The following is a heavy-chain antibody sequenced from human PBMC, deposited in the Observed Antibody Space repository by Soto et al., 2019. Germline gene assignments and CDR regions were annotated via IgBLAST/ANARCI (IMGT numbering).Heavy chain of an antibody. CDR2: ISSRSDI. D-gene: IGHD2-2*02. CDR3: AREYTSWLLAYGLDV. J-gene: IGHJ6*02. CDR1: GFTFSTYS. Sequence: GGSLTLSCIGSGFTFSTYSINWVRQAPGKGLEWVSSISSRSDIYYADSVKGRFTISRDNAKNSVSLQMNSLRAEDTAGYYCAREYTSWLLAYGLDVWGQGPKVPFS. V-gene: IGHV3-21*01.